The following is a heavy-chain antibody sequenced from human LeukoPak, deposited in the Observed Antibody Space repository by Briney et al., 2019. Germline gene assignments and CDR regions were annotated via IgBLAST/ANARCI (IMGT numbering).Heavy chain of an antibody. CDR1: GSTFSSYA. CDR3: ARETDYGDYLDY. J-gene: IGHJ4*02. D-gene: IGHD4-17*01. CDR2: ISYDGSNK. Sequence: GGSLRLSCAASGSTFSSYAMHWVRQAPGKGLEWVAVISYDGSNKYYADSVKGRFTISRDNSKNTLYLQMNSLRAEDTAVYYCARETDYGDYLDYWGQGTLVTVSS. V-gene: IGHV3-30-3*01.